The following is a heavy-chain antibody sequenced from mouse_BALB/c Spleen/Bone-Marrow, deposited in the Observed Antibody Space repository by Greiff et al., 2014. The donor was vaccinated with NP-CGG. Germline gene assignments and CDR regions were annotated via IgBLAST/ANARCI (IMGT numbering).Heavy chain of an antibody. CDR2: INPYNGGT. Sequence: VQLQQSGPELVKPGPSVKISCKASGYSLTGYYMHWVEQSHGKSLEWIGEINPYNGGTSYNQKFKGKATLTVDTSSSTAFMELHSLTSEDSLVYYCARQLYGNYAYWGQGTLVTVSA. CDR1: GYSLTGYY. D-gene: IGHD2-10*02. V-gene: IGHV1S30*01. J-gene: IGHJ3*01. CDR3: ARQLYGNYAY.